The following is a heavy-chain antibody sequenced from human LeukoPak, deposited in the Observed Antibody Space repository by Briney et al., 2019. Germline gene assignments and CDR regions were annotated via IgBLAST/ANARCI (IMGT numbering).Heavy chain of an antibody. CDR2: ISGSGGST. CDR1: GFTFSSYA. D-gene: IGHD3-3*01. Sequence: GGLRLSCAASGFTFSSYAMSWVRQAPGKGLEWVSAISGSGGSTYYADSVKGRFTISRDNSKNTLYLQMNSLRAEDTAVYYCAKVTYYDFWSGVNDAFDIWGQGTMVTVSS. V-gene: IGHV3-23*01. CDR3: AKVTYYDFWSGVNDAFDI. J-gene: IGHJ3*02.